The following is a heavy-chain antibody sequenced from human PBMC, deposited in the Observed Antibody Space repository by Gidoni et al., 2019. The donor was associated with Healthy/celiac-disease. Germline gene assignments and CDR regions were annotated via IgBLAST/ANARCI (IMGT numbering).Heavy chain of an antibody. V-gene: IGHV3-33*01. CDR2: IWYDGSNT. CDR1: GFTLSSYG. J-gene: IGHJ4*02. Sequence: QVRLVESGGGVVQPGRSLGLPCAASGFTLSSYGMHWGRQAPGQGLEWVAVIWYDGSNTYYPDSVQGRFTISRDNSKNTLYLQMNSLRAEDTAVYYCAGHYGSGSYAPTYWGQGTLVTVSS. CDR3: AGHYGSGSYAPTY. D-gene: IGHD3-10*01.